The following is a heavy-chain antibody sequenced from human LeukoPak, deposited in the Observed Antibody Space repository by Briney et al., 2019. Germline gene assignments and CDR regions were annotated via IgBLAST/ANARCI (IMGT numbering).Heavy chain of an antibody. CDR3: ARASLYDNFGY. CDR1: GYTFTSYF. CDR2: INPSGGST. V-gene: IGHV1-46*01. J-gene: IGHJ4*02. D-gene: IGHD3-9*01. Sequence: GASVKVSCKASGYTFTSYFLHWVRQAPGQGLEWMAMINPSGGSTRYPQKFQGRVTVTRDTSTSTVYMELSSLRREDTAVYFCARASLYDNFGYWGQGTLVTVSS.